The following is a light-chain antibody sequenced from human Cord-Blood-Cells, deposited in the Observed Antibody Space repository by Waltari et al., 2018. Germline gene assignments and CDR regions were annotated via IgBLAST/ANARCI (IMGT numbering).Light chain of an antibody. J-gene: IGKJ1*01. V-gene: IGKV3-11*01. Sequence: EIVLTQSPATLSLSPGERATLSCRASQSVSSYLAWYQQKPGQAPRLLIYGASNRATGIPARFSGSGSGTDFTLTISRLEPEDFAVYYCQQRSNWPTFGQGTKVEIK. CDR2: GAS. CDR3: QQRSNWPT. CDR1: QSVSSY.